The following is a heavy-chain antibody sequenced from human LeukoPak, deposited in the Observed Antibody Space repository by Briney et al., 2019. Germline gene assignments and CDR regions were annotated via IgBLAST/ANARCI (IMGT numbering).Heavy chain of an antibody. CDR2: IIPIFGTA. CDR1: GGTFSSYA. J-gene: IGHJ3*02. D-gene: IGHD3-22*01. V-gene: IGHV1-69*13. CDR3: ARVTDYDSSAHDAFDI. Sequence: GASVKVPCKASGGTFSSYAISWVRQAPGQGLEWMGGIIPIFGTANYAQKFQGRVTITADESTSTAYMELSSLRSEDTAVYYCARVTDYDSSAHDAFDIWGQGTMVTVSS.